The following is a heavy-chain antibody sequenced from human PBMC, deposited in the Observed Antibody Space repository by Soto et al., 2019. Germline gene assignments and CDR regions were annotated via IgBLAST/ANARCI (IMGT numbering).Heavy chain of an antibody. CDR2: IRSKANSYAT. Sequence: EVQLVESGGGLVQPGGSLKLSCAASGFTFSGSAMHWVRQASRKGLEWVGRIRSKANSYATAYAASVKGRFTISRDDSKNTAYLQMNSLKTEDTAVYYCTSRPYGDYSYYYYYGMDVWGQGTTVTVSS. CDR3: TSRPYGDYSYYYYYGMDV. V-gene: IGHV3-73*02. D-gene: IGHD4-17*01. J-gene: IGHJ6*02. CDR1: GFTFSGSA.